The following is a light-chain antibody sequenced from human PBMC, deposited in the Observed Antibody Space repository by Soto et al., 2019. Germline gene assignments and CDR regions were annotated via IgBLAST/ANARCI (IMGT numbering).Light chain of an antibody. J-gene: IGLJ1*01. V-gene: IGLV2-14*01. Sequence: QSVLTQPASVSGSPGQSITISCSGTSSDVGAFNYVSWYQHHPGKAPKLLIYEVTNRPSGVSNRFSGSKSGNTASLTISGLHAEDEAYYYCSSYTSLSTLVFGTGTKVTVL. CDR3: SSYTSLSTLV. CDR2: EVT. CDR1: SSDVGAFNY.